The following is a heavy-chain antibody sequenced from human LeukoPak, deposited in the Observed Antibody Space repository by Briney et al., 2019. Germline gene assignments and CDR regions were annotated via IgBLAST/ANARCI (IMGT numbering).Heavy chain of an antibody. Sequence: PSQTLSLICTVSGGSISSGGYYWSWIRQPPGKGLEWIGYIYHSGSTYYNPSLKSRVTISVDRSKNQFSLKLSSVTAADTAVYYCASSQGNHRRGTQRIAVAHLWGQGTLVTVSS. D-gene: IGHD6-19*01. J-gene: IGHJ4*02. CDR1: GGSISSGGYY. V-gene: IGHV4-30-2*01. CDR2: IYHSGST. CDR3: ASSQGNHRRGTQRIAVAHL.